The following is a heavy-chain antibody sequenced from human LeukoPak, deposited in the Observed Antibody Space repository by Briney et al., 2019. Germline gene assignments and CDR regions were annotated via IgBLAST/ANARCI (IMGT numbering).Heavy chain of an antibody. CDR1: GGTFSAFP. V-gene: IGHV1-69*04. Sequence: SVKVSCKTSGGTFSAFPISWVRQAPGQGLEWTGRIIPYLDIPKYAQTFEGRVTITADKSTSTSFMELTSLRSDDTAVYYCAKGGHYDVDALDVWGQGTTVTVSS. CDR2: IIPYLDIP. J-gene: IGHJ6*02. D-gene: IGHD3-22*01. CDR3: AKGGHYDVDALDV.